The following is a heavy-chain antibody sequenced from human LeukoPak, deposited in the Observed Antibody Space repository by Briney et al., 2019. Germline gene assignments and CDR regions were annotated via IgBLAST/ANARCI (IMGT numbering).Heavy chain of an antibody. CDR3: ARRGAGYQLLFNWFDP. CDR2: INHSGST. Sequence: PSETLSLTCTVSGGSISSSKYYWGWIRQPPGKGLEWIGEINHSGSTNYNPSLKSRVTISVDTSKNQFSLKLSSVTAADTAVYYCARRGAGYQLLFNWFDPWGQGTLVTVSS. J-gene: IGHJ5*02. V-gene: IGHV4-39*07. D-gene: IGHD2-2*01. CDR1: GGSISSSKYY.